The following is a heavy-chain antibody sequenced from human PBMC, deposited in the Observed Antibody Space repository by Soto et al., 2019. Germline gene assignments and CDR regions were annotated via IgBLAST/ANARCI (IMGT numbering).Heavy chain of an antibody. Sequence: ASLKVSCKASGDTFTGYYIHWIRQAPGQGLEWMGWINPNSGGTNYAQKFQGRVTMTRDTSISTAYMELSRLRSDDTAVYYCARGPYYDFWSGSLTYYYYGMDVWGQGTTVTVSS. CDR1: GDTFTGYY. CDR3: ARGPYYDFWSGSLTYYYYGMDV. J-gene: IGHJ6*02. D-gene: IGHD3-3*01. V-gene: IGHV1-2*02. CDR2: INPNSGGT.